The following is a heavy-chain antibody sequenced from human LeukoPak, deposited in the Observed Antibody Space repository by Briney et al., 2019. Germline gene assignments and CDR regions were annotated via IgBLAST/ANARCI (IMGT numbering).Heavy chain of an antibody. CDR3: ARGSYDILTGSHFDY. D-gene: IGHD3-9*01. CDR2: IYTSGST. Sequence: PSETLSLTCTVSGGSISSYYWSWIRQPAGKGLEWIGRIYTSGSTNYNPSLKSRVTMSVDTSKNQFSLELSSVTAADTAVYYCARGSYDILTGSHFDYWGQGTLVTVSS. J-gene: IGHJ4*02. V-gene: IGHV4-4*07. CDR1: GGSISSYY.